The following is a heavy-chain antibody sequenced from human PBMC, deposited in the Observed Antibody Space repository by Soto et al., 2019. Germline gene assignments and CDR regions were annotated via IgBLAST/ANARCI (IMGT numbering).Heavy chain of an antibody. Sequence: ASVQAFCKASGYIFTSSRMQWVRQAPGQGLEWMGWISAYNGNTNYAQKLQGRVTMTTDTSTSTAYMELRSLRSDDTAVYYCARGSEWLNAFDIWGQGTMVTVSS. D-gene: IGHD6-19*01. CDR2: ISAYNGNT. V-gene: IGHV1-18*01. CDR1: GYIFTSSR. CDR3: ARGSEWLNAFDI. J-gene: IGHJ3*02.